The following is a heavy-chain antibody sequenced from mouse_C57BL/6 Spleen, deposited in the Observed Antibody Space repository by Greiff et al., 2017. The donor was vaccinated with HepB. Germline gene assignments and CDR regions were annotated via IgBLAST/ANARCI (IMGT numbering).Heavy chain of an antibody. J-gene: IGHJ3*01. CDR3: AREGYSNPFAY. D-gene: IGHD2-5*01. CDR1: GYSFTSYY. Sequence: QVQLQQSGPELVKPGASVKISCKASGYSFTSYYIHWVKQRPGQGLEWIGWIYPGSGNTKYNEKFKGKATLTADTSSSTAYMQLSSLTSEDSAVYYCAREGYSNPFAYWGQGTLVTVSA. CDR2: IYPGSGNT. V-gene: IGHV1-66*01.